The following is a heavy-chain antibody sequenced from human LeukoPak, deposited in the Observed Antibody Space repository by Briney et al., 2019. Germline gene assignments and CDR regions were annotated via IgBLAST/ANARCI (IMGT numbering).Heavy chain of an antibody. Sequence: PSETLSLTCTVSGGSISSSSYYWGWIRQPPGKGLEWIGSIYYSGSTYYNPSLKSRVTISVDTSKNQFSLKLSSVTAADTAVYYCARGIMIFGVVITLYPYNWFDPWGQGTLVTVS. CDR3: ARGIMIFGVVITLYPYNWFDP. V-gene: IGHV4-39*01. CDR2: IYYSGST. J-gene: IGHJ5*02. D-gene: IGHD3-3*01. CDR1: GGSISSSSYY.